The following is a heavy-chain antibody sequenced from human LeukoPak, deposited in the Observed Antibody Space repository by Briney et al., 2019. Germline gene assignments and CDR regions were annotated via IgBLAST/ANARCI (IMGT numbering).Heavy chain of an antibody. CDR1: GFTVSSNY. CDR2: IYSGGST. Sequence: GGSLRLSCAASGFTVSSNYMSWVRQAPGKGLEWVSVIYSGGSTYYADSVKGRFTISRDNSKNTLYLQMNSPRAEDTAVYYCARDPTYYYDSSGYPNDAFDIWGQGTMVTVSS. V-gene: IGHV3-66*02. CDR3: ARDPTYYYDSSGYPNDAFDI. D-gene: IGHD3-22*01. J-gene: IGHJ3*02.